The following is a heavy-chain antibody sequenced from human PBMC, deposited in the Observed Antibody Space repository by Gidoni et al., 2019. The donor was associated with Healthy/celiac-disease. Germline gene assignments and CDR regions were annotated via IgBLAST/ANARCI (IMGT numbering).Heavy chain of an antibody. CDR1: GGSIRSGGYS. CDR2: IYQSGST. V-gene: IGHV4-30-2*01. J-gene: IGHJ5*02. D-gene: IGHD1-26*01. Sequence: QLQLQASGSGLVKPSQTLSLTCAVSGGSIRSGGYSWSWIRQPPGKGMEWIGYIYQSGSTYYNPSLKSRVTISVDRAKNQFSLKLSSVTAADTAVYYCARGGRGSYYGWFDPWGQGTLVTVSS. CDR3: ARGGRGSYYGWFDP.